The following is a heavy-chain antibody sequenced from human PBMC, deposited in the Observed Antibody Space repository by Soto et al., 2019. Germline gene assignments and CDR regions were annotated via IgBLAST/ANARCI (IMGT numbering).Heavy chain of an antibody. Sequence: GGSLRLSCAASGFTFSSYDMHWVRPAPGMGLEWVSVISTSVSTKYYADSVKGRFTISRGNAENSLYLQMNSLRAEDTAVYYCARNRGDDFWSGTTWGYYYYYMDVWGTGTTVTVSS. J-gene: IGHJ6*03. CDR2: ISTSVSTK. D-gene: IGHD3-3*01. CDR3: ARNRGDDFWSGTTWGYYYYYMDV. V-gene: IGHV3-48*04. CDR1: GFTFSSYD.